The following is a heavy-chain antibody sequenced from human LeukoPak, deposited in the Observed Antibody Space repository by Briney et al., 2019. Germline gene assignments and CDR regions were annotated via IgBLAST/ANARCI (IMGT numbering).Heavy chain of an antibody. CDR1: GFPFGDYL. CDR3: GKGQYSGYDSQSDY. D-gene: IGHD5-12*01. V-gene: IGHV3-9*01. J-gene: IGHJ4*02. Sequence: PGGSLRHLHGPSGFPFGDYLKQGPRQAPGKGLQWVSGISWSGGGIGYADSVKGRFTISRDNAKNSLYLQMNSLRPEDTAFYYCGKGQYSGYDSQSDYCGEGALVTVSS. CDR2: ISWSGGGI.